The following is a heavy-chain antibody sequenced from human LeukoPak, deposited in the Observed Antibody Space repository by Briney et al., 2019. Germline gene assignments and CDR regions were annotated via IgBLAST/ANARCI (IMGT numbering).Heavy chain of an antibody. Sequence: PGGSLTLSCAASGFIFSTYGMHCVRQAPGKGLEWVAVIERDGITEFYADSVKGRFTSSRDNSKNTLDLQMFSLRAEDTAVYYCAKEPTSYSSGWYFHHWGQGTLVTVSS. CDR2: IERDGITE. CDR3: AKEPTSYSSGWYFHH. J-gene: IGHJ1*01. D-gene: IGHD6-25*01. CDR1: GFIFSTYG. V-gene: IGHV3-30*18.